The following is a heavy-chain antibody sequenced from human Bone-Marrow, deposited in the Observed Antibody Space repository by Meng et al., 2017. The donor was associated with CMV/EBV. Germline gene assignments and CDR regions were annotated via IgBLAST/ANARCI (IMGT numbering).Heavy chain of an antibody. J-gene: IGHJ4*02. CDR3: AKGARWEVPAALDLFDY. V-gene: IGHV3-30*02. Sequence: GESLKISCAASGFSFSDYYMSWIRQAPGKGPEWVAFIRYDGSNKDYADSVKGRFTISRDNSKNTLYLQMNSLRAEDTAVYYCAKGARWEVPAALDLFDYSGQGTLVTVSS. CDR1: GFSFSDYY. D-gene: IGHD2-2*01. CDR2: IRYDGSNK.